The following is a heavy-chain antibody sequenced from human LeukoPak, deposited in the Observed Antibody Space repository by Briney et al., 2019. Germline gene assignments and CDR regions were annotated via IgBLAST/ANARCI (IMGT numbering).Heavy chain of an antibody. CDR1: GGSISSGGYY. Sequence: SAPLSLTCTVSGGSISSGGYYWSWIRQHPGKGLEWIGYIYYSGSTYYNPSLKSRVTISVDTSKNQFSLKLSSVTAADTAVYYCAREHGGNSGAFDIWGQGTMVTVSS. CDR2: IYYSGST. D-gene: IGHD2-21*02. V-gene: IGHV4-31*03. CDR3: AREHGGNSGAFDI. J-gene: IGHJ3*02.